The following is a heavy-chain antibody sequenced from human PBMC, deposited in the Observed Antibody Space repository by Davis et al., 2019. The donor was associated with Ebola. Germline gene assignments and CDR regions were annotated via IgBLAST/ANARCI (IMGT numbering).Heavy chain of an antibody. V-gene: IGHV3-73*01. CDR3: TRRDGGDQV. CDR2: IRSKANSYAT. CDR1: GFTFSGSA. J-gene: IGHJ4*02. D-gene: IGHD2-21*02. Sequence: GKSLKISCAASGFTFSGSAMHWVRQASGKGLEWVGRIRSKANSYATAYAASVKGRFTISRDDSKNTAYLQMNSLKTEDTAVYYCTRRDGGDQVWGQGTLVTVSS.